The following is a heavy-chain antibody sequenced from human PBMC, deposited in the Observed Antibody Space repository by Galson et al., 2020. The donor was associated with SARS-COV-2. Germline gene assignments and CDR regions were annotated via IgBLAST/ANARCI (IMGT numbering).Heavy chain of an antibody. CDR1: GYSFANYW. CDR2: VHPGDSDT. CDR3: VRHMYYLDRTGYGPSDY. V-gene: IGHV5-51*01. Sequence: GESLKISCAASGYSFANYWIGWVRQVPGNGLEWMGIVHPGDSDTRYSPSFRGQVTISADKSISTAYLHWRSLKASDNAMYYCVRHMYYLDRTGYGPSDYWGQGSLVTVSS. D-gene: IGHD2-8*01. J-gene: IGHJ4*02.